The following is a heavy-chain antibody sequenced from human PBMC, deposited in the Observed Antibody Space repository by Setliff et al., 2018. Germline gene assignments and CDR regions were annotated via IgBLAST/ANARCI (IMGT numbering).Heavy chain of an antibody. Sequence: SETLSLTCAVSGGSFSGYYWSWIRQPPGKGLEWIGEINHSGSTNYNPSLKSRVTISVDTSKNQFSLKLNSVTAADTAVYYCARAPRYFDPTGSYFDYWGQGTLVTVSS. CDR2: INHSGST. D-gene: IGHD3-9*01. J-gene: IGHJ4*02. V-gene: IGHV4-34*01. CDR1: GGSFSGYY. CDR3: ARAPRYFDPTGSYFDY.